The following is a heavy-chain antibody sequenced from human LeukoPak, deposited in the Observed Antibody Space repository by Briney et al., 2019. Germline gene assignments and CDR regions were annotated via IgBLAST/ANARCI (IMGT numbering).Heavy chain of an antibody. V-gene: IGHV3-53*01. CDR2: IYSGGST. J-gene: IGHJ4*02. Sequence: GGSLRLSCAASGFTVSSNYMSWVRQAPGKGLEWVSVIYSGGSTYYADSVKGRFTISRDNSKDTLYLQLDSLRAEDTAIYYCTKTRHDISILDSWGQGTLVTVSS. CDR1: GFTVSSNY. D-gene: IGHD3-3*02. CDR3: TKTRHDISILDS.